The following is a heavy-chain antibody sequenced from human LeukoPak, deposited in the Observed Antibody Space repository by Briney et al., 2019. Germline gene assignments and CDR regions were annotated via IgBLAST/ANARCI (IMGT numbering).Heavy chain of an antibody. J-gene: IGHJ4*02. CDR3: ARTIRGY. CDR2: IKEDGSEK. D-gene: IGHD3-10*01. CDR1: GFTFSNYW. V-gene: IGHV3-7*03. Sequence: GSLRLSCAASGFTFSNYWMSWVRQAPGKGLEWVANIKEDGSEKHYVDSVKGRFTISRDNDKHSLYLQMNSLRVDDTAVYYCARTIRGYWGQATLVTVSS.